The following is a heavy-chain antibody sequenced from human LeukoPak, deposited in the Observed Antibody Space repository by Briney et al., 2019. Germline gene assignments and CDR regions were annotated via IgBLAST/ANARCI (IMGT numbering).Heavy chain of an antibody. D-gene: IGHD3-22*01. CDR3: ARDYYDSSGYYYFDY. J-gene: IGHJ4*02. V-gene: IGHV3-21*01. Sequence: PGGSLRLSCVDSGFSFNNFGMSWVRQAPGKGLEWVSSISSSGSYIHYADSVKGRFTISRDNAKNSLYLQVNSLRAEDTAVYYCARDYYDSSGYYYFDYWGQGTLVTVSS. CDR2: ISSSGSYI. CDR1: GFSFNNFG.